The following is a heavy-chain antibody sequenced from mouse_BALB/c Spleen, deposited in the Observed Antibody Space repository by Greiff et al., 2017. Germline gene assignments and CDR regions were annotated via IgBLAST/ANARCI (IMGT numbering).Heavy chain of an antibody. CDR2: INPYNDGT. Sequence: VQLQQSGPELVNPGASVKMSCKASGYTFTSYVMHWVKQKPGQGLEWIGYINPYNDGTKYNEKFKGKATLTSDKSSTTAYMELSSLTSEDSAGYNCARDYDTYIDYWGQGTTLTVSS. J-gene: IGHJ2*01. CDR1: GYTFTSYV. D-gene: IGHD2-4*01. V-gene: IGHV1-14*01. CDR3: ARDYDTYIDY.